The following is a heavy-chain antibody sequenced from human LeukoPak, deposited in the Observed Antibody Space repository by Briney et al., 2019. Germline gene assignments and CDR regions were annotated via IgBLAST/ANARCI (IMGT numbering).Heavy chain of an antibody. CDR2: ISSGGAGT. CDR1: GFTFSSYA. Sequence: PGGSLRLSCAASGFTFSSYAMSWVRQAPGKGLEWVSTISSGGAGTYYADSVKGRFTISRDNSKNTLYLQMNSLRAEDTAVYYCAKPGLDWLLYYFDYWGQGTLVTVSS. CDR3: AKPGLDWLLYYFDY. V-gene: IGHV3-23*01. J-gene: IGHJ4*02. D-gene: IGHD3-9*01.